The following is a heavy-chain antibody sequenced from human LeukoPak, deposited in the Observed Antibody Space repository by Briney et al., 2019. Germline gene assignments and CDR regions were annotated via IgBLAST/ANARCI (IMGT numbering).Heavy chain of an antibody. Sequence: GGSLRLSCAASGFTFSSYAMHWVRQAPGKGLEWVAVISYDGSNKCYADSVKGRFTISRDNSKNTLYLQMNSLRAEDTAVYYCARDAADAFDIWGQGTMVTVSS. CDR1: GFTFSSYA. CDR3: ARDAADAFDI. V-gene: IGHV3-30-3*01. CDR2: ISYDGSNK. J-gene: IGHJ3*02.